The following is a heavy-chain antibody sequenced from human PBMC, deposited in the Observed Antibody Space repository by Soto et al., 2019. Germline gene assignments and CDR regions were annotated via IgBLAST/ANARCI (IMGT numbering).Heavy chain of an antibody. CDR2: ISDSGST. CDR3: ARDPGGHYCTSTSCLYFFDH. J-gene: IGHJ4*02. CDR1: GFTFSNHA. V-gene: IGHV3-23*01. D-gene: IGHD2-2*01. Sequence: EVQLLESGGALVQPGGSLRLSCAASGFTFSNHAMNWVRQAPGKGLEWVSTISDSGSTYYADSVKGRFTISIDNSKNTLNLQRNSLRAEDTAVYYCARDPGGHYCTSTSCLYFFDHWGQGTLVIVSS.